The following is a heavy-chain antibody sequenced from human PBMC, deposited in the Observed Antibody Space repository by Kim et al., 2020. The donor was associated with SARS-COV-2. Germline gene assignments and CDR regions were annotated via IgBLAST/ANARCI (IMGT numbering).Heavy chain of an antibody. V-gene: IGHV4-4*07. CDR3: ARDHTSGWYWFDS. CDR2: IYISGST. Sequence: SETLSLTCTVSGASISSYQWNWVRQPAGKGLEWIGRIYISGSTNYNPSLKSRITMSIHTSKHQFSLRLTSVTAADTAVYFCARDHTSGWYWFDSWGQGILVTVSS. J-gene: IGHJ5*01. D-gene: IGHD6-19*01. CDR1: GASISSYQ.